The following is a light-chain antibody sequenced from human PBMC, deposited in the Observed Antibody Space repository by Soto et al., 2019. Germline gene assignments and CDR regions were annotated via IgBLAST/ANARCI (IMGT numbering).Light chain of an antibody. CDR2: EGS. J-gene: IGLJ1*01. CDR1: SSDVGSYNL. V-gene: IGLV2-23*01. CDR3: CSYAGSSAYV. Sequence: QSVLTQPASVSGSPGQSITISCTGTSSDVGSYNLVSWYQQHPGKAPKLMIYEGSKRPSGVSNRFSGSKSGNTASLTISGLQAEGEADYYGCSYAGSSAYVFGTGTKVTVL.